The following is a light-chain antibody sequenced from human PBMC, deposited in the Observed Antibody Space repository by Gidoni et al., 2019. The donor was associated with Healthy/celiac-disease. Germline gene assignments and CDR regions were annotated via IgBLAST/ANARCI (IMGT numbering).Light chain of an antibody. CDR3: QQSYSTPLT. J-gene: IGKJ2*01. CDR2: AAS. Sequence: DIQMTQSPSSLSASVGDRVTITCRASQSISSYLNWYQQKPGKAPKLLIYAASSLQSGVPSRFSGSGSGTDFTLTISSLQPGDFATYYCQQSYSTPLTFGQXTKLEIK. V-gene: IGKV1-39*01. CDR1: QSISSY.